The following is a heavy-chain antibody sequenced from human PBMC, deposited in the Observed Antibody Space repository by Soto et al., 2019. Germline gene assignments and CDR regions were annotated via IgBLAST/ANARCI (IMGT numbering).Heavy chain of an antibody. D-gene: IGHD3-10*01. CDR3: ARGAMGNYYNDY. J-gene: IGHJ4*02. Sequence: EVQLVESGGGLVQSGGSLRLSCAASGFTFSSYWMHWVRQAPGKGLVWVSRIKGDGISTNYADSVKGRFTISRDNAKDTVFLQTNGLSADDTAVYCCARGAMGNYYNDYWGQGTLVTVSS. CDR1: GFTFSSYW. V-gene: IGHV3-74*01. CDR2: IKGDGIST.